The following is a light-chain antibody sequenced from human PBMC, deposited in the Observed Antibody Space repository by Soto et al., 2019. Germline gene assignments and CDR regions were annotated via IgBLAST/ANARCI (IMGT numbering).Light chain of an antibody. CDR1: QSVGGY. Sequence: EIVLTQSPATLSLSPGERVTLSCRASQSVGGYLDWYQQKPGQAPRLLIYDASNRASGIPARFSGSWSGTDFTLTISSLEPEDLAVYYCHQRSNWPPLTFGGGTKVEIK. V-gene: IGKV3-11*01. CDR3: HQRSNWPPLT. CDR2: DAS. J-gene: IGKJ4*01.